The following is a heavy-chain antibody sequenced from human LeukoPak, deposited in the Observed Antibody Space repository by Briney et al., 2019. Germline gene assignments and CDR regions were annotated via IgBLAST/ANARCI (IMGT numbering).Heavy chain of an antibody. CDR3: AKALYGTDV. CDR2: INHSGST. J-gene: IGHJ6*02. CDR1: GGSFSGYY. V-gene: IGHV4-34*01. Sequence: SETLSLTCAVYGGSFSGYYWSWIRQPPGKGLEWIGEINHSGSTNYNPSLKSRVTISVDTSKNQFSLKLSSVTAADTAVYYCAKALYGTDVWGQGTTVIVSS.